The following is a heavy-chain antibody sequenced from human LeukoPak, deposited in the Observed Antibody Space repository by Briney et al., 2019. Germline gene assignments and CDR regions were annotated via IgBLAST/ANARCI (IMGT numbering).Heavy chain of an antibody. Sequence: SETLYLTCTVSGGSISSSSYYWGWIRHPPAKPLERIGRIYYSGSTYYNPSLKSRVTISVDTSKNQFSLKLSSVTAADTAVYYCARDEYYDILTGYPYYYGMDVWGQGTTVTVSS. CDR2: IYYSGST. J-gene: IGHJ6*02. V-gene: IGHV4-39*07. D-gene: IGHD3-9*01. CDR1: GGSISSSSYY. CDR3: ARDEYYDILTGYPYYYGMDV.